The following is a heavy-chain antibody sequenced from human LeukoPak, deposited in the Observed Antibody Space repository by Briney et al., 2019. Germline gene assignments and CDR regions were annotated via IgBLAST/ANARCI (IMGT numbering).Heavy chain of an antibody. Sequence: SETLSLTCTVSGGSISSSSYYWGWIRQPPGKGLEWIGSIYYSGSTYYNPSLKSRVTISVDTSKNQFSLKLSSVTAADTAVYYCARFTHPHYGDYGPIYDAFDIWGQGTMVTVSS. J-gene: IGHJ3*02. D-gene: IGHD4-17*01. CDR3: ARFTHPHYGDYGPIYDAFDI. V-gene: IGHV4-39*07. CDR1: GGSISSSSYY. CDR2: IYYSGST.